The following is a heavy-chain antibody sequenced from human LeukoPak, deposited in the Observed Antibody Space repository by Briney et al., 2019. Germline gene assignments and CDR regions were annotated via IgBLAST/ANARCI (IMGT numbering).Heavy chain of an antibody. CDR1: GFTFSSYA. D-gene: IGHD6-19*01. CDR2: FSGSGGST. J-gene: IGHJ4*02. Sequence: GGSLRLSGAASGFTFSSYAMSWVRQAPGKGLEGVSAFSGSGGSTYYADSVKGRFTISRDNSKNTLFLQMNSLRAEDTAVYYCASGVLVAGGFDYWGQGTLVTVSS. V-gene: IGHV3-23*01. CDR3: ASGVLVAGGFDY.